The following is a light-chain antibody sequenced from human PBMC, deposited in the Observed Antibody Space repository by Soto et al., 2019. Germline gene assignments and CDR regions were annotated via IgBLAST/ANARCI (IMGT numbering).Light chain of an antibody. V-gene: IGKV1-39*01. CDR3: QQHYNTPRT. J-gene: IGKJ1*01. CDR1: QPISDY. CDR2: TTS. Sequence: DIQMTQSPSSLSASVGDRVTITCRTGQPISDYLNWYQQKPGKAPTLLIYTTSNLQSGVPSRFSGSGSATHFTLTISSLQPEDFATYYCQQHYNTPRTFGQGTKVEI.